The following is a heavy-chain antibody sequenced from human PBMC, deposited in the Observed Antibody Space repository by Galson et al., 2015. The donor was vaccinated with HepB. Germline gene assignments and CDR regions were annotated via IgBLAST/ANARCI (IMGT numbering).Heavy chain of an antibody. CDR2: IIPILGIA. CDR3: ARGPFPYSWVNYWYFDL. Sequence: SVKVSCKASGGTFSSYAISWVRQAPGQGLEWMGRIIPILGIANYAQKFQGRVTITADKSTSTAYMELSSLRSEDTAVYYCARGPFPYSWVNYWYFDLWGRGTLVTVSS. J-gene: IGHJ2*01. D-gene: IGHD1-20*01. V-gene: IGHV1-69*04. CDR1: GGTFSSYA.